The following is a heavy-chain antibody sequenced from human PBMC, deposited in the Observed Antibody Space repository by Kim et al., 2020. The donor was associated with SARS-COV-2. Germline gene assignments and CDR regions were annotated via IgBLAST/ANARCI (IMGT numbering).Heavy chain of an antibody. Sequence: GGSLSLFCAASGITLTNNHMNWVRQAPGKGLEWVSVIYGGGTIDSADSVKDRFTISRDTSKNTVYLQMNSLRAEDTAVYYCARDLKFDGFAFFDLWGRGT. V-gene: IGHV3-66*01. CDR1: GITLTNNH. D-gene: IGHD3-16*01. J-gene: IGHJ2*01. CDR3: ARDLKFDGFAFFDL. CDR2: IYGGGTI.